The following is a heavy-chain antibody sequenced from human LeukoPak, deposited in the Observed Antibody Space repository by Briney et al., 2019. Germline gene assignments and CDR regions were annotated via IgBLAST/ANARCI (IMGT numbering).Heavy chain of an antibody. CDR2: ISGNAGST. CDR1: GFTFSSYV. CDR3: ARRAATGSFDY. V-gene: IGHV3-23*01. J-gene: IGHJ4*02. Sequence: PGGSLRLSCAASGFTFSSYVMSWVRQAPGKGLEWVSSISGNAGSTAYADSVKGRLTIPRDNSKNTLCLQMNSLRAEDTAVYYCARRAATGSFDYWGQGTLVTVSS. D-gene: IGHD1-1*01.